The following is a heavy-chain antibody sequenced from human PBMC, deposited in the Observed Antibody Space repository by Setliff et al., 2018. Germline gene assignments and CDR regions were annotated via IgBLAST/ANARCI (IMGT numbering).Heavy chain of an antibody. J-gene: IGHJ6*02. V-gene: IGHV4-61*02. CDR1: GVSFGSGTYY. Sequence: PSETLSLTCTVSGVSFGSGTYYRSWIRQPAGKGLEWIGLIQSTGNTNYNPSLQSRVTISIDTSKNQFSLKMSSVTAADTAMYYCAKEYVVNSFVSNSHQHYGLDVWGQGTTVTVSS. CDR2: IQSTGNT. CDR3: AKEYVVNSFVSNSHQHYGLDV. D-gene: IGHD2-21*01.